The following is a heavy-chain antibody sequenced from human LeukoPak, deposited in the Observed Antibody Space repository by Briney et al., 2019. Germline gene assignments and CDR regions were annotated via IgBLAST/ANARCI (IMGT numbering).Heavy chain of an antibody. CDR2: IKQDGSEK. Sequence: GGSLRLSCAASGFTFSSYWMSWVRQAPGKGLEWVANIKQDGSEKYYVDSVKGRFTISRDNGKNSLYLQMNSLRTEDTAVYYCARHDSSGWFLDYWGQGTLVTVSS. D-gene: IGHD6-19*01. V-gene: IGHV3-7*01. CDR1: GFTFSSYW. CDR3: ARHDSSGWFLDY. J-gene: IGHJ4*02.